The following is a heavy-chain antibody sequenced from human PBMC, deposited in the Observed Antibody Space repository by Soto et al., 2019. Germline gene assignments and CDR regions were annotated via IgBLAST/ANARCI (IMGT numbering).Heavy chain of an antibody. D-gene: IGHD3-22*01. CDR3: ARHADPITMTVW. J-gene: IGHJ6*02. CDR2: FDPSDSYI. CDR1: GYIFASYW. V-gene: IGHV5-10-1*01. Sequence: GESLKISCKASGYIFASYWISWVRQMPGKGLEWMGRFDPSDSYINYSPSFQGHVTISADMSTSTAYLQWNSLKASDTAMYFCARHADPITMTVWWGQGTTVTVSS.